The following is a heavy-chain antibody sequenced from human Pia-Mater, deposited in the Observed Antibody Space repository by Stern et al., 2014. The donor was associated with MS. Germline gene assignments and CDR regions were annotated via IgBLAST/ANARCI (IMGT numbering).Heavy chain of an antibody. V-gene: IGHV2-70*01. CDR3: ARLTVTTNYGMDV. Sequence: QVTLMESGPALVKPTQTLTLTCTFSGFSLSTTGMCVSWIRQPPGKALEWLALIGWDDDKYYSTSLKTRLTISKDTSKNQVVLTMTNMDPVDTATFYCARLTVTTNYGMDVWGQGTTVTVSS. D-gene: IGHD4-11*01. J-gene: IGHJ6*02. CDR1: GFSLSTTGMC. CDR2: IGWDDDK.